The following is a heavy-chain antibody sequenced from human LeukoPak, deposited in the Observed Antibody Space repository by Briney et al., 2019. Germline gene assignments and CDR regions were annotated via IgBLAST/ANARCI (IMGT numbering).Heavy chain of an antibody. D-gene: IGHD3-22*01. J-gene: IGHJ5*02. V-gene: IGHV1-46*01. CDR1: GYTFTSYY. Sequence: ASVKVSCKASGYTFTSYYMHWVRQAPGQGLEWMGIINPSGGSTSYAQKFQGRVTTTRDTSTSTVYMELSSLRSEDTAVYYCARDPPLRNYYDSPSFDPWGQGTLVTVSS. CDR2: INPSGGST. CDR3: ARDPPLRNYYDSPSFDP.